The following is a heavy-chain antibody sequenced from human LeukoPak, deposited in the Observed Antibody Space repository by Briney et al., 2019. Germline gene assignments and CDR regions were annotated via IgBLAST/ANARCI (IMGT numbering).Heavy chain of an antibody. J-gene: IGHJ6*02. V-gene: IGHV1-18*01. CDR2: ISAYNGNT. Sequence: GASVKVSCKASGYTFTSYGISWVRQAPGQGLEWMGWISAYNGNTNYAQKLQGRVTMTTDTSTSTAYMELRSLRSDDTAVYYCAREPIVVVPAAIGNYYYGMDVWGQGTTVTVSS. CDR3: AREPIVVVPAAIGNYYYGMDV. CDR1: GYTFTSYG. D-gene: IGHD2-2*02.